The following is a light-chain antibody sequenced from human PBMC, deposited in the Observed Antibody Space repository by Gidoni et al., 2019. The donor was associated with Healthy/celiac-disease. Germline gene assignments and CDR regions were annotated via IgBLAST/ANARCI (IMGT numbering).Light chain of an antibody. J-gene: IGKJ1*01. V-gene: IGKV3-20*01. CDR3: QQYGSSPWT. Sequence: ETASTQSPVTLSLSPGERATLSCRSSQSVSSSYLTWYQQKPGQSPSLLIYGASSRATGIPDRFSGSESGTDFTLTISRLEPEDFAVYYCQQYGSSPWTFGQGTKVEIK. CDR1: QSVSSSY. CDR2: GAS.